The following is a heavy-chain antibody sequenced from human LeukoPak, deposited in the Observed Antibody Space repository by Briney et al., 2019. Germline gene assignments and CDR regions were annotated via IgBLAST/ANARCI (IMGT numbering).Heavy chain of an antibody. CDR3: ARVAYCTNGVCYPGVAYYFDY. J-gene: IGHJ4*02. Sequence: PSETLSLTCTVSGGSISSYYWSWIRQPPGKGLEWIGYIYYSGSTNYNPSLKSRVTISVDTSKNQFSLKLSSVTAADTAVYYCARVAYCTNGVCYPGVAYYFDYWGQGTLVTVSS. CDR1: GGSISSYY. CDR2: IYYSGST. V-gene: IGHV4-59*01. D-gene: IGHD2-8*01.